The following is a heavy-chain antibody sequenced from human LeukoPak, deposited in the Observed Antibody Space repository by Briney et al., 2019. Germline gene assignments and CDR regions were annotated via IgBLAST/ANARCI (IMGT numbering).Heavy chain of an antibody. V-gene: IGHV3-48*03. D-gene: IGHD6-19*01. CDR1: GFTFSSYE. J-gene: IGHJ6*03. CDR3: ARGGYSSGWYLDYMDV. Sequence: PGGSLRLSCAASGFTFSSYEMNWVRQAPGKGLEWVSYISSSGSTIYYADSVKGRFTISRDNAKNSLYLQMNSLRAEDTAVYYCARGGYSSGWYLDYMDVWGKGTTVTVSS. CDR2: ISSSGSTI.